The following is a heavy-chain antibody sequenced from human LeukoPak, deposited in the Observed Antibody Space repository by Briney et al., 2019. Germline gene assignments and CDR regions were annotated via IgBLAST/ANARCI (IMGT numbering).Heavy chain of an antibody. Sequence: PGGFLRLSCAASGFTFSRYGMHWVRQAPGKGLEWVTVIWSDGSYKYYANSVKGRFTISRDNSKSTLYLQMDSLRAEDTAVYYCAKDDDVGATTAIDYWGQGTLVTVSS. CDR3: AKDDDVGATTAIDY. V-gene: IGHV3-33*06. CDR2: IWSDGSYK. J-gene: IGHJ4*02. CDR1: GFTFSRYG. D-gene: IGHD1-26*01.